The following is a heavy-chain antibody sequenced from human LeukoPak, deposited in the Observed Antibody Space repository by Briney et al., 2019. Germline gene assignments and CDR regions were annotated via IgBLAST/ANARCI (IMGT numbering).Heavy chain of an antibody. Sequence: SETLSLTCAVYGGSFSGYYWSWIRQPPGKGLEWIGEINHSGSTNYNPSLKSRVTISVDTSKNQFSLKLSSVTAADTAVYYCARLIPYVWGSYRYDYWGQGTLVTVSS. J-gene: IGHJ4*02. CDR2: INHSGST. CDR1: GGSFSGYY. CDR3: ARLIPYVWGSYRYDY. V-gene: IGHV4-34*01. D-gene: IGHD3-16*02.